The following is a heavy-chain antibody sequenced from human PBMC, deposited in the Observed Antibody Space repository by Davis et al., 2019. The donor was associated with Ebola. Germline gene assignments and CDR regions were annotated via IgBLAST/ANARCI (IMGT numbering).Heavy chain of an antibody. D-gene: IGHD6-6*01. Sequence: PSETLSLTCAVSGGSISSGGYSWSWIRQPPGKGLEWIGYIYHSGSTNYNPSLKSRVTISVDTSKNQFSLKLSSVTAADTAVYYCARDLGSSHYFDYWGQGTLVTVSS. V-gene: IGHV4-30-2*01. CDR2: IYHSGST. CDR1: GGSISSGGYS. CDR3: ARDLGSSHYFDY. J-gene: IGHJ4*02.